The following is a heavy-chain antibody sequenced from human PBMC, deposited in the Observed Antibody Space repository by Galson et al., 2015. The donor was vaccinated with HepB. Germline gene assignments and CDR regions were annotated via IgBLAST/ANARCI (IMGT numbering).Heavy chain of an antibody. V-gene: IGHV3-23*01. CDR3: AKGSGSYPAFDY. CDR2: ISGSGGST. Sequence: SLRLSCAASGFTFSSYAVSWVRQAPGKGLEWVSAISGSGGSTYYADSVKGRFTISRDNSKNTLYLQMNSLRAEDTAVYYCAKGSGSYPAFDYWGQGTLVTVSS. CDR1: GFTFSSYA. D-gene: IGHD1-26*01. J-gene: IGHJ4*02.